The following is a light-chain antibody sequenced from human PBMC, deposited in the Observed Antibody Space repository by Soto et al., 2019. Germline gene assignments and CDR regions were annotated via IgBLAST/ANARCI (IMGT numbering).Light chain of an antibody. CDR1: SGDIGGNNY. J-gene: IGLJ1*01. CDR3: NTFTFTSTF. Sequence: QSALTQPASVSGSPGQSITISCTGTSGDIGGNNYVSWYQQHPGKAPKLMIYDVSDRASGASSRFSGSKSGNTASLTISGLQPEDEADYYCNTFTFTSTFFGTGTKVTVL. V-gene: IGLV2-14*03. CDR2: DVS.